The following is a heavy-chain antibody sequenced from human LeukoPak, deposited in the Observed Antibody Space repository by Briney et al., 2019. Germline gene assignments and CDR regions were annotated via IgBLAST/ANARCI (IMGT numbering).Heavy chain of an antibody. V-gene: IGHV3-30-3*01. CDR3: VRDQKQYYYYYYGMDV. J-gene: IGHJ6*02. Sequence: GGSLRLSCAASGFTFSRYSMHWVRQAPGKGLEWVAVISYDGTNKYYGDSVKGRFTMSRDNSENTLSLQMTSLRDGDTAVYYCVRDQKQYYYYYYGMDVWGQGTTVTVSS. D-gene: IGHD4-11*01. CDR2: ISYDGTNK. CDR1: GFTFSRYS.